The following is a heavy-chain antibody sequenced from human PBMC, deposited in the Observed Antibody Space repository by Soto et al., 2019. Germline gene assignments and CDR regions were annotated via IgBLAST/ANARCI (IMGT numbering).Heavy chain of an antibody. J-gene: IGHJ6*02. CDR2: ISGSSSAI. D-gene: IGHD3-10*01. CDR3: AREERVRGVIMTFSYSYYGLDV. V-gene: IGHV3-48*02. Sequence: EVELVQSGGGLVQTGGSLRLSCAASGFTFNTYSMNWVRQAPGKGLEWVSYISGSSSAIYYADSVKGRFTISRDNAKNSLYLQMNSMRDEETAVYYCAREERVRGVIMTFSYSYYGLDVWGQGTTVTVSS. CDR1: GFTFNTYS.